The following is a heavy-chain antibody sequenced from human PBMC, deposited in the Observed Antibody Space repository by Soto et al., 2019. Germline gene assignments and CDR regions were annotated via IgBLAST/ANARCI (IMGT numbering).Heavy chain of an antibody. CDR3: ARELRVELEPYGMDV. CDR2: IYYSGST. J-gene: IGHJ6*02. D-gene: IGHD1-1*01. V-gene: IGHV4-30-4*01. Sequence: SETLSLTCAVSGGSISSGDYYWSWIRQPPGKGLEWIGYIYYSGSTCYNPSLKSRVTISVDTSKNQFSLKLSSVTAADTAVYYCARELRVELEPYGMDVWGQGTTVTVSS. CDR1: GGSISSGDYY.